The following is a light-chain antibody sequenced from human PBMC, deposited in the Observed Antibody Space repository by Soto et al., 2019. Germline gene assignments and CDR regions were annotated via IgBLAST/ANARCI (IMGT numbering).Light chain of an antibody. Sequence: QSVLTQPPSASGTPGQRVTISCSGTSSNIGTYTVNWYQQLPGTAPKLLIYTDYQRPSGVPERFSGSKSGTSASLAINGLHSEDEADYYCASWDDNLNGGVFGGGTKLTVL. CDR2: TDY. CDR3: ASWDDNLNGGV. J-gene: IGLJ3*02. CDR1: SSNIGTYT. V-gene: IGLV1-44*01.